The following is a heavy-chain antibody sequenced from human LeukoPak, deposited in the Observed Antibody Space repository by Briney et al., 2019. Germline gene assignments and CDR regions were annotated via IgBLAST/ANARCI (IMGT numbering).Heavy chain of an antibody. J-gene: IGHJ4*02. D-gene: IGHD2-15*01. CDR2: MNTDGRNI. CDR1: GFTFRTYW. CDR3: ARENWYLDN. V-gene: IGHV3-74*01. Sequence: GGSLRLSCAASGFTFRTYWMHWVRQVPGKGLVWVSRMNTDGRNIGYADSVKGRFTISRDNAKNMLYLQMNSLRAEDTAVYYCARENWYLDNWGQGTLVTVSS.